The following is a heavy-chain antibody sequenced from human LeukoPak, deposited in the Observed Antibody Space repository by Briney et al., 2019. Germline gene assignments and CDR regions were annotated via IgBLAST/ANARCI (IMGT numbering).Heavy chain of an antibody. V-gene: IGHV3-21*01. D-gene: IGHD6-19*01. J-gene: IGHJ5*02. CDR2: ISSSSSYI. Sequence: GGSLRLSCAASGFTFSSYSLNWVRQAPGKGLEWVSSISSSSSYIYYADSVKGRFTISRDNAKNSLYLQMNSLRAEDTAVYYCARDLWYSSGWSPDWFDLWGQGTLVTVSS. CDR3: ARDLWYSSGWSPDWFDL. CDR1: GFTFSSYS.